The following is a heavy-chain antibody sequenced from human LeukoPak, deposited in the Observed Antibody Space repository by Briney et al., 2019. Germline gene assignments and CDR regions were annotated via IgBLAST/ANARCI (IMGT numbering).Heavy chain of an antibody. J-gene: IGHJ4*02. CDR3: ASTDWGSKNY. Sequence: ASVTVSCTASGYTFTGYYMHWVRQAPGQGPEWMGWINPNSGGTNYAQKFQGRVTMTRDTSISTAYMELSRLRSDDTAVYYCASTDWGSKNYWGQGTLVTVSS. CDR2: INPNSGGT. CDR1: GYTFTGYY. V-gene: IGHV1-2*02. D-gene: IGHD7-27*01.